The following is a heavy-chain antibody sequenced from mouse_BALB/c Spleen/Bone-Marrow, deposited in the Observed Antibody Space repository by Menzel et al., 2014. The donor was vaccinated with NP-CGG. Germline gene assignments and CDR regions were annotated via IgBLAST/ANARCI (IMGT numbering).Heavy chain of an antibody. V-gene: IGHV1S34*01. CDR3: ARSEGIYYYGSSYALDY. Sequence: LVKTGASVKISCKASDYSFIDYYMHWVKQTHGKSLEWIGYISCYNGATSYNQKFKGKATFTVDTSSSTAYMQFSSLTSEDSAVYYCARSEGIYYYGSSYALDYWGQGTSVTVSS. CDR2: ISCYNGAT. J-gene: IGHJ4*01. D-gene: IGHD1-1*01. CDR1: DYSFIDYY.